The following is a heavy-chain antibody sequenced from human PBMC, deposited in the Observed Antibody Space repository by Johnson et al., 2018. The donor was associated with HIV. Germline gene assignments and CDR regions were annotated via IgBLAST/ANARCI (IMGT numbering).Heavy chain of an antibody. D-gene: IGHD6-19*01. J-gene: IGHJ3*02. V-gene: IGHV3-23*04. CDR3: AKGRSTGWYPAFDI. CDR1: GFTFDDYA. CDR2: ISGRGGST. Sequence: VQLVESGGGVVQPGRSLRLSCAASGFTFDDYAMHWVRQAPGKGLEWVSAISGRGGSTYYADSVKGRFTISRDNSKNKLYLQRNSLRAEDTALYYCAKGRSTGWYPAFDIWGQGTMVTVSS.